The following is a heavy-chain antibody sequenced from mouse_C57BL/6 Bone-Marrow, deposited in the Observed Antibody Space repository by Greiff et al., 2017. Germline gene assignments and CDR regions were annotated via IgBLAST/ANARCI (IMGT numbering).Heavy chain of an antibody. J-gene: IGHJ2*01. CDR2: INPYNGGT. CDR1: GYTFTDYY. Sequence: VQLQQSGPVLVKPGASVKMSCKASGYTFTDYYMNWVKQSHGKSLEWIGVINPYNGGTNYNEKFKSKATLTVDKSSSTAYMQLSSLTSEDSAVYYCARVGNSNFYFDYWGQGTTLTVSS. D-gene: IGHD2-5*01. CDR3: ARVGNSNFYFDY. V-gene: IGHV1-19*01.